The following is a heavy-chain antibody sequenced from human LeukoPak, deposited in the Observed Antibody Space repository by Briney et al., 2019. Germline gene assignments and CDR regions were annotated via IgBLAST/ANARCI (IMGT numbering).Heavy chain of an antibody. CDR2: ISSSGSTI. CDR3: ARGVRGVIIFFDY. J-gene: IGHJ4*02. CDR1: GFTFSSYS. Sequence: GGSLRLSCAASGFTFSSYSMNWVRQAPGKGLEWVSYISSSGSTIYYADSVKGRFTISRDNAKNSLYLQMNSLRAEDTAVYYCARGVRGVIIFFDYWGQGTLVTVSS. D-gene: IGHD3-10*01. V-gene: IGHV3-48*04.